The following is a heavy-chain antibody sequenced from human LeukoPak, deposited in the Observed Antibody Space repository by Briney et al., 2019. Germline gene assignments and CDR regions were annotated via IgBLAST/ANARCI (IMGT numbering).Heavy chain of an antibody. Sequence: ASVKVSCKASGYTFTGYYMHWVRQAPGQGLEWMGWINPNSGGTNHAQKFQGRVTMTGDTSISTAYMELNRLRSDDTAVYYCARGTFAAADAFDIWGQGTMVTVSS. D-gene: IGHD6-13*01. CDR2: INPNSGGT. CDR3: ARGTFAAADAFDI. V-gene: IGHV1-2*02. CDR1: GYTFTGYY. J-gene: IGHJ3*02.